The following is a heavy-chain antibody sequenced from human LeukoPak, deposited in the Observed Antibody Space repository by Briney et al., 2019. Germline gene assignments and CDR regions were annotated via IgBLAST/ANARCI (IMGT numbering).Heavy chain of an antibody. CDR2: IYYSGST. J-gene: IGHJ4*02. V-gene: IGHV4-61*01. D-gene: IGHD2-15*01. CDR3: AREIIQLTAATFDY. CDR1: GGSVSSGSYY. Sequence: SETLSLTCTVSGGSVSSGSYYWSWIRQPPGKGLEWIGYIYYSGSTNYNPSLKSRVTISVDTSKNQFSLKLSSVTAADTAVYYCAREIIQLTAATFDYWGQGTLVTVSS.